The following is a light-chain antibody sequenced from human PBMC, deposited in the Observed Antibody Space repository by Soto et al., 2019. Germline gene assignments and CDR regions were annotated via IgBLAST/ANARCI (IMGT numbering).Light chain of an antibody. Sequence: QSVLTQPPSVSGAPGQRVTISCTGSSSNIGAGYDVHWYQQFPGTTPKFLIYGNTNRPSGVPDRFSASKSGTSASLDITGFQTGDEADYYCGSWDSSLSAYVFGTGTKVTVL. CDR2: GNT. V-gene: IGLV1-40*01. J-gene: IGLJ1*01. CDR1: SSNIGAGYD. CDR3: GSWDSSLSAYV.